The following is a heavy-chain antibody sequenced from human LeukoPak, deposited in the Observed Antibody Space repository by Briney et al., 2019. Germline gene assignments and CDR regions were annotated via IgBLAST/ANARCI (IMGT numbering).Heavy chain of an antibody. Sequence: GGSLRLSCAASGFTFSSYAMSWVRQAPGKGLEWVSVISTSGVNTYDADSVKGRFTISRDNSKSTLYLQMNSLRAEDTAVYYCAKVKGWWPPTSADYWGQGTLVTVSS. CDR1: GFTFSSYA. CDR2: ISTSGVNT. D-gene: IGHD2-15*01. V-gene: IGHV3-23*01. CDR3: AKVKGWWPPTSADY. J-gene: IGHJ4*02.